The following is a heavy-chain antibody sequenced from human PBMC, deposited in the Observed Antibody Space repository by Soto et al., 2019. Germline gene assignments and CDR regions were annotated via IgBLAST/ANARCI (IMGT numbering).Heavy chain of an antibody. CDR3: ARDGRTGRYMWFDP. CDR1: GYTFTSYG. J-gene: IGHJ5*02. CDR2: ISAYNGNT. Sequence: VASVKVSCKASGYTFTSYGISGVRQAPGQGLEWMGCISAYNGNTNYAQKLQGRVTMTTDTSTSKAYMELRSLRSDDTAVYYCARDGRTGRYMWFDPWGQGTLVTFSS. D-gene: IGHD3-10*01. V-gene: IGHV1-18*01.